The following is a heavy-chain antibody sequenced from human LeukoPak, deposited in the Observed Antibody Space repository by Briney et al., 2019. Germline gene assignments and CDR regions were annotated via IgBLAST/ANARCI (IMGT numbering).Heavy chain of an antibody. CDR3: ARDPRGSFFYYYGMDV. V-gene: IGHV1-18*01. CDR1: GYTFTSYG. J-gene: IGHJ6*04. CDR2: ISAYNGNT. Sequence: ASAKVSCKASGYTFTSYGISWVRQAPGQGLEWMGWISAYNGNTNYAQKLQGRVTMTTDTSTSTAYMELRSLRSDDTAVYYCARDPRGSFFYYYGMDVGGKGTRVTVSS. D-gene: IGHD2-15*01.